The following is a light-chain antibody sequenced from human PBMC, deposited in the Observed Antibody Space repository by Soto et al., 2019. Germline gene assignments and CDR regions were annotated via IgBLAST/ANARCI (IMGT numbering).Light chain of an antibody. J-gene: IGLJ3*02. CDR1: NSNIGSNT. CDR3: AALDGSLNGWV. V-gene: IGLV1-44*01. CDR2: NND. Sequence: QSVLTQAPSASGTPGQRVTISCSGSNSNIGSNTVSWYQQVPGTAPKVLIYNNDQPPSGVPDRLSGSKSGTSASLAIGGLQSEYEADYYCAALDGSLNGWVFGGGTKLTVL.